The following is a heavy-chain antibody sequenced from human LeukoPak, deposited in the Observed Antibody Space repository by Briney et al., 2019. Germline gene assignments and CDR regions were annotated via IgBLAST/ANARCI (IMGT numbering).Heavy chain of an antibody. D-gene: IGHD7-27*01. V-gene: IGHV3-23*01. CDR1: GFTFTNYA. Sequence: GGSLRLSCAASGFTFTNYAMSWVRQAPGKGLEWVSSISGSGGTTYHADSVKGRLTIARDNSKNTLYLQMNSLRADDTAIYYCARETGDLDCWGQGTLVTVSS. CDR3: ARETGDLDC. J-gene: IGHJ4*02. CDR2: ISGSGGTT.